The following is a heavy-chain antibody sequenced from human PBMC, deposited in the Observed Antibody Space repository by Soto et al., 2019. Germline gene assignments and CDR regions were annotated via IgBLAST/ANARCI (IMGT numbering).Heavy chain of an antibody. CDR2: IKQDGSEK. CDR1: GFTFSTYW. J-gene: IGHJ4*01. CDR3: ARIASAVPDY. V-gene: IGHV3-7*01. D-gene: IGHD6-13*01. Sequence: GGPLRLSCAASGFTFSTYWMSWVRQSPGKGLEWVANIKQDGSEKYYVDSVKGRFTISRDNANNSLYLQMNSLRAEDTAVYYCARIASAVPDYWGHGTLVTVSS.